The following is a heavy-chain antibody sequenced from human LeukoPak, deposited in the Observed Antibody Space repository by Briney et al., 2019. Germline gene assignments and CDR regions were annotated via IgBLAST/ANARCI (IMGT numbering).Heavy chain of an antibody. Sequence: ASVKVSCKASGYTFTSYGISWVRQAPGQGLEWMGWISAYNGNTNYAQKLQGRVTMTTDTSTSTAYMELRSLRSDDTAVYYCARVNYYDSSGYYPSGCFDYWGQGTLVTVSS. CDR1: GYTFTSYG. D-gene: IGHD3-22*01. CDR3: ARVNYYDSSGYYPSGCFDY. V-gene: IGHV1-18*01. J-gene: IGHJ4*02. CDR2: ISAYNGNT.